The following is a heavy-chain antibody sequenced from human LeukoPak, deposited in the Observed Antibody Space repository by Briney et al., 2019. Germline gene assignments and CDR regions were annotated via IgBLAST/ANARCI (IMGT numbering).Heavy chain of an antibody. CDR3: AKGHGYASGWYADY. V-gene: IGHV4-61*02. D-gene: IGHD6-19*01. Sequence: SQTLSLTCTVSGGSISSGTYYWTWIRQPAGEVLEWIGRIDTSGTTKYNPSLKSRVTISVDTSKNQFSLKLSSVTAADTAVYYCAKGHGYASGWYADYWGRGTLVTVSS. J-gene: IGHJ4*02. CDR1: GGSISSGTYY. CDR2: IDTSGTT.